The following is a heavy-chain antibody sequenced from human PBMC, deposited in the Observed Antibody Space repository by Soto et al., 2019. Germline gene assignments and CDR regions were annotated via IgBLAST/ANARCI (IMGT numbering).Heavy chain of an antibody. J-gene: IGHJ6*02. Sequence: QVQLQQWGAGLLKPSETLSLTCAVYGGSFSGYYWTWIRQPPGKGLEWIGEINHSGNTNYNPSLKGRVSISVDTSKSQFSLTLSSVTAAETAVYFCARETAYDYVWGSCRPANYGMDVWGQGTTVRVSS. CDR3: ARETAYDYVWGSCRPANYGMDV. V-gene: IGHV4-34*01. D-gene: IGHD3-16*02. CDR1: GGSFSGYY. CDR2: INHSGNT.